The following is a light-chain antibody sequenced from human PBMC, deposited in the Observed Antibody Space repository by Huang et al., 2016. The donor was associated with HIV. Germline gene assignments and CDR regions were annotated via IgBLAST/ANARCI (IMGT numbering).Light chain of an antibody. CDR2: GAS. J-gene: IGKJ1*01. CDR1: QSVTRSS. CDR3: QQYDTSPWT. V-gene: IGKV3-20*01. Sequence: EIALTQSPGTLSLSPGERATLSCRASQSVTRSSLAWYRQPPGQPPRLLIYGASGRATGIPDRFSGSGSGTDFTLTISGLEPEDFAVYYCQQYDTSPWTFGQGTKVEIK.